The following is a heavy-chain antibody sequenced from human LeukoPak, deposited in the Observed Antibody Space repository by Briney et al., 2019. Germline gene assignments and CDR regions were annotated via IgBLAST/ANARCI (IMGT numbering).Heavy chain of an antibody. CDR1: GGSFSGYY. CDR2: INHSGST. D-gene: IGHD1-26*01. J-gene: IGHJ3*02. CDR3: ARGRFWWELLSTGIAFDI. Sequence: SETLSLTCAVYGGSFSGYYWSWIRQPPGKGLEWIGEINHSGSTNYNPSLKSRVTISVDTSKNQFSLKLSSVTAADTAVYYCARGRFWWELLSTGIAFDIWGQGTIVTVSS. V-gene: IGHV4-34*01.